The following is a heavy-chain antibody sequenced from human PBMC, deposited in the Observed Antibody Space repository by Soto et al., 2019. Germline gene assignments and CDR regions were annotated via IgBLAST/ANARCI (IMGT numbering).Heavy chain of an antibody. CDR2: IYTSGST. D-gene: IGHD3-3*01. CDR1: GGSISSYY. V-gene: IGHV4-4*07. J-gene: IGHJ6*02. CDR3: ARDSPLYDFWSGYPLLDYYYYYGMDV. Sequence: SETLSLTXTVSGGSISSYYWSWIRQPAGKGLEWIGRIYTSGSTNYNPSLKSRVTMSVDTSKNQFSLKLSSVTAADTAVYYCARDSPLYDFWSGYPLLDYYYYYGMDVWGQGTTVTVSS.